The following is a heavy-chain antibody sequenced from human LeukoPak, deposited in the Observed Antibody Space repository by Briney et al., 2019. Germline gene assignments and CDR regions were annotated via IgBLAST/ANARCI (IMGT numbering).Heavy chain of an antibody. J-gene: IGHJ3*02. CDR2: IKQDGSEK. Sequence: GGSLRLSCEASGFTFSSYWMSWVRQAPGKGLGWVANIKQDGSEKYYVDSVKGRFTISRDNAKNSLYLQMNSLRAEGTAVYYCAASLGYCSSTSCWSDAFDIWGQGTMVTVSS. D-gene: IGHD2-2*01. V-gene: IGHV3-7*03. CDR3: AASLGYCSSTSCWSDAFDI. CDR1: GFTFSSYW.